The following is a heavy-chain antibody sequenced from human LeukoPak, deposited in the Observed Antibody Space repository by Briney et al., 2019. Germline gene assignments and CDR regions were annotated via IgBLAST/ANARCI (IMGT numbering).Heavy chain of an antibody. J-gene: IGHJ2*01. CDR1: GDSISSFY. CDR3: AREGYSSGWYRGYFDL. D-gene: IGHD6-19*01. Sequence: SETLSLTCTVSGDSISSFYWSWIRQPAGKGLEWIGRIYTNGDTNYNSSLKRRVTMSIDTSMNQLSLNLRSLTAADTAVYYCAREGYSSGWYRGYFDLWGRGTLVTVSS. V-gene: IGHV4-4*07. CDR2: IYTNGDT.